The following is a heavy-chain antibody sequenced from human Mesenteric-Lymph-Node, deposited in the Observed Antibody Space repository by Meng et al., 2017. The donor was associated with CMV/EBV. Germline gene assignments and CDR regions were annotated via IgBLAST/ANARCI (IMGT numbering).Heavy chain of an antibody. Sequence: GESLKISCVASGFSFSSYAMSWVRQAPGKGLEWVSGANGSGGSTYYADSVKGRFTISRDNSKNTLYLQMNSLGVEDTAVYYCAKDVWNYAFDYWGQGTLVTVSS. CDR1: GFSFSSYA. CDR3: AKDVWNYAFDY. J-gene: IGHJ4*02. V-gene: IGHV3-23*01. CDR2: ANGSGGST. D-gene: IGHD1-7*01.